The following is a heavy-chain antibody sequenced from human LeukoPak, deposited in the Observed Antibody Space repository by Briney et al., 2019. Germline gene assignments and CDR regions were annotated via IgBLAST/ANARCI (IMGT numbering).Heavy chain of an antibody. CDR2: MNPNSGNT. CDR3: ATRGYSYGSYFDY. V-gene: IGHV1-8*01. D-gene: IGHD5-18*01. J-gene: IGHJ4*02. Sequence: ASVKVSSKASGYTFTSYEINWGRPATGEGREWMGWMNPNSGNTGYAQKFQGRVTMSRNTSITTAYMELSSLRSEDTAVYYCATRGYSYGSYFDYWGQGTMVTVSS. CDR1: GYTFTSYE.